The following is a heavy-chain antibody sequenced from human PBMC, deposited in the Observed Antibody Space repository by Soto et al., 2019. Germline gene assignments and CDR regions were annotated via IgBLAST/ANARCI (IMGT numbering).Heavy chain of an antibody. Sequence: SETLSLTXAVSGYSISSGYYWGWIRQPPGKGLEWIGSIYHSGSTYYNPSLKSRVTISVDTSKNQFSLKLSSVTAADTVVYYCARCVELFGSFDPWGQGTLVTVSS. CDR3: ARCVELFGSFDP. J-gene: IGHJ5*02. CDR1: GYSISSGYY. D-gene: IGHD3-10*01. CDR2: IYHSGST. V-gene: IGHV4-38-2*01.